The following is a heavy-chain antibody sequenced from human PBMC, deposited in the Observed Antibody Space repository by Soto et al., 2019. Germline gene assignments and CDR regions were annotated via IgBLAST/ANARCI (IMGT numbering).Heavy chain of an antibody. Sequence: GGSLRLSCTASGFTFGDYAMSWFRQAPGKGLEWVGFIRSKAYGGTTEYAASVKGRFTISRDDSKSIAYLQMNSLKTEDTAVYYCTRDEEDNWNYIDYYYYYMDVWGKGTTVTVSS. J-gene: IGHJ6*03. V-gene: IGHV3-49*03. CDR1: GFTFGDYA. D-gene: IGHD1-7*01. CDR2: IRSKAYGGTT. CDR3: TRDEEDNWNYIDYYYYYMDV.